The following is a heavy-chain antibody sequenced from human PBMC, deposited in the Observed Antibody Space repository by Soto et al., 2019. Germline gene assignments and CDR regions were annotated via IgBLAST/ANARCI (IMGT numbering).Heavy chain of an antibody. J-gene: IGHJ3*02. D-gene: IGHD6-13*01. Sequence: GGSLRLSCAASGFTVSSNYMSWVRQAPGKGLEWVSVIYSGGSTYYADSVKGRFTISRDNSKNTLYLQMNSLRAEDTAVYYCARGQGKSSSRQPDAFDIWGQGTMVTVSS. CDR3: ARGQGKSSSRQPDAFDI. V-gene: IGHV3-53*01. CDR2: IYSGGST. CDR1: GFTVSSNY.